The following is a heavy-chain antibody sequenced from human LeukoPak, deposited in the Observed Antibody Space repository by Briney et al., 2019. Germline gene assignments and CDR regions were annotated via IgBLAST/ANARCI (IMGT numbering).Heavy chain of an antibody. CDR3: ARDGGPFDS. V-gene: IGHV3-7*03. CDR2: IKQDGSEK. D-gene: IGHD2-15*01. Sequence: PGGSLRFSCAASRFTFRSYWMSWVRQAPGKGLEWVANIKQDGSEKYYVDAVKGRFTISRDNAKNSVYLQLNSLRAEDTAVYYCARDGGPFDSWGQGTLVTVSS. J-gene: IGHJ4*02. CDR1: RFTFRSYW.